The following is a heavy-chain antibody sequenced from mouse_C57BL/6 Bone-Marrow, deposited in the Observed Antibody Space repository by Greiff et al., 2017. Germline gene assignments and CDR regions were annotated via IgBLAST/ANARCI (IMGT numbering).Heavy chain of an antibody. Sequence: EVKLMESGGGLVKPGGSLKLSCAASGFTFSSYAMSWVRQTPEKRLEWVATISDGGSYTYYPDNVKGRFTISRDNAKNNLYLQMSHLKSEDTAMYDCARDSANWYYFDYWGQGTTLTVSS. J-gene: IGHJ2*01. D-gene: IGHD4-1*01. V-gene: IGHV5-4*01. CDR3: ARDSANWYYFDY. CDR1: GFTFSSYA. CDR2: ISDGGSYT.